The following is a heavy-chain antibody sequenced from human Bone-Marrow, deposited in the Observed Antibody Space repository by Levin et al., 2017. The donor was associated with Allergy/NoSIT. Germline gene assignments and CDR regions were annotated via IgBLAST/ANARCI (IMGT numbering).Heavy chain of an antibody. Sequence: PGGSLRLSCAASGFTFRSYWMHWVRQAPGKGLVWVSRIDNDGSTTNYAESVKGRFTISRDNAKSTLYLQMNSLRAEDTAVYYCARDLGGVAAALGQGTLVTVSS. CDR2: IDNDGSTT. V-gene: IGHV3-74*01. J-gene: IGHJ5*02. CDR1: GFTFRSYW. D-gene: IGHD2-2*01. CDR3: ARDLGGVAAA.